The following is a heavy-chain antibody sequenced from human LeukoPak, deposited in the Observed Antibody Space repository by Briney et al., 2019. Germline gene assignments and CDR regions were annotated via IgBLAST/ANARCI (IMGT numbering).Heavy chain of an antibody. D-gene: IGHD5-12*01. Sequence: GGSLRLSCAPSTLTFSTYWMHCVSRGPRKGLVWVSLINSDGSSTTYTESVKDRFTISRDNARHTLYLQMNSLRAEDAAVYYCARDRGHVPDYWGQGTLVTVSS. CDR2: INSDGSST. CDR1: TLTFSTYW. J-gene: IGHJ4*02. CDR3: ARDRGHVPDY. V-gene: IGHV3-74*01.